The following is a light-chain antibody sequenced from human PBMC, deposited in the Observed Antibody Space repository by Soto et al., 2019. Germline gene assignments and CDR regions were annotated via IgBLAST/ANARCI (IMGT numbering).Light chain of an antibody. CDR2: EVS. J-gene: IGLJ1*01. CDR1: SSDVGSYNL. Sequence: QSVLTQPASVSGSPGQSITISCTGTSSDVGSYNLVSWYQQYPGKAPKFMIYEVSKRPSGVSNRFSGSESGNTASLTISGLQAEDEADYYCCSYAGSSTYVFGTGTKVTVL. V-gene: IGLV2-23*02. CDR3: CSYAGSSTYV.